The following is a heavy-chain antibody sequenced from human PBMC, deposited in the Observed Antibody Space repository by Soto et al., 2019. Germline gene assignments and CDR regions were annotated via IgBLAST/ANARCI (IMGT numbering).Heavy chain of an antibody. CDR3: AKEIVATILDAFDI. V-gene: IGHV3-30*18. J-gene: IGHJ3*02. CDR2: ISYDGSNK. Sequence: QVQLVESGGGVVQPGRSLILSCAASGFTFSSYGMHWVRQAPGKGLEWVAVISYDGSNKYYADSVKGRFTISRDNSKNTLYLQMNSLRAADTAVYYRAKEIVATILDAFDIWGQGTMVTVSS. D-gene: IGHD5-12*01. CDR1: GFTFSSYG.